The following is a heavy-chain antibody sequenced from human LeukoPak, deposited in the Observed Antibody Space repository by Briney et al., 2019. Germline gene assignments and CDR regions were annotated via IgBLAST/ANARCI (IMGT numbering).Heavy chain of an antibody. CDR2: IKPKTDGETT. CDR3: ITPLPYSAQ. Sequence: GGSLRLSCTASGFICSDYAMSWARQAPGKGLEWVGRIKPKTDGETTEYAAPVKDRFSTSRDDSKSMMYLQMNSLKTEDTAVYYCITPLPYSAQGGQGTLVTVSS. D-gene: IGHD2-21*01. V-gene: IGHV3-15*01. J-gene: IGHJ4*02. CDR1: GFICSDYA.